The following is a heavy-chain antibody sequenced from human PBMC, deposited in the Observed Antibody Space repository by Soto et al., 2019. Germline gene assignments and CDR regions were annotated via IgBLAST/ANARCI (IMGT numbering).Heavy chain of an antibody. Sequence: SETLSLTCAVSGDSISSIYYWAWIRQPPGKILEWIGYIYHSGSTNYNPSLKSRVTISVDKSKNQFSLKLSSLTAADTAVYYCARSITFDWLFFDCWGRGTLVTVSS. D-gene: IGHD3-9*01. CDR2: IYHSGST. CDR3: ARSITFDWLFFDC. CDR1: GDSISSIYY. J-gene: IGHJ4*02. V-gene: IGHV4-61*05.